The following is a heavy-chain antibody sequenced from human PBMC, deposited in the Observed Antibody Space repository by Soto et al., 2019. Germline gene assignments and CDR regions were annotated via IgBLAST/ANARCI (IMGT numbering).Heavy chain of an antibody. CDR1: GFTFSSYS. J-gene: IGHJ3*02. CDR2: ISSSSSYI. Sequence: NPXGSLRLSCAASGFTFSSYSMNWVRQAPGKGLEWVSSISSSSSYIYYADSVKGRFTISRDNAKNSLYLQMNSLRAEDTAVYYCARDCKDSSGYYCAFDIWGQGTMVTVSS. D-gene: IGHD3-22*01. CDR3: ARDCKDSSGYYCAFDI. V-gene: IGHV3-21*01.